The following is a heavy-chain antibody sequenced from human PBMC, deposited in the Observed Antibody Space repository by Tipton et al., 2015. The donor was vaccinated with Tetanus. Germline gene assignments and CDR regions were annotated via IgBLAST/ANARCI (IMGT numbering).Heavy chain of an antibody. CDR3: ARHLSTGSWYFFDY. J-gene: IGHJ4*02. Sequence: TLSLTCTVSGGSINTNSYYWGWIRQPPGKGLEFIGSIYYSGSTYYNPSLKSRFTISIDTSKNQFSLRLSSVTAADTAFYYCARHLSTGSWYFFDYWGQGTLVPVSS. V-gene: IGHV4-39*01. D-gene: IGHD6-13*01. CDR1: GGSINTNSYY. CDR2: IYYSGST.